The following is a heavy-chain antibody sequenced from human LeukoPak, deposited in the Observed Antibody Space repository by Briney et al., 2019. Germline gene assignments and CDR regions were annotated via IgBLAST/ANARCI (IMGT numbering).Heavy chain of an antibody. CDR1: GGSISSYY. Sequence: PSETLSLTCTVSGGSISSYYWSWIRQPPGEGLEWIGDIYYSRSTNYNPSLKSRVTMSVDSSKDQFSLNMSSVTAADTAVYYCARSSSGYYLDYWGQGTLVTVSS. D-gene: IGHD3-22*01. V-gene: IGHV4-59*08. CDR2: IYYSRST. J-gene: IGHJ4*02. CDR3: ARSSSGYYLDY.